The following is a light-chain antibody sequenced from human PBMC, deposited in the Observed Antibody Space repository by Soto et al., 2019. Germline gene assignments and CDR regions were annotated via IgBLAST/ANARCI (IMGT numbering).Light chain of an antibody. CDR3: QQRSNWPPYT. V-gene: IGKV3-11*01. J-gene: IGKJ2*01. CDR2: DAS. Sequence: EIVLTQSPATLSLSVGERATLSCRASQSVSSCLAWYQQKPGQAPRLLIYDASNRATGIPARFSGSGSGTDFILTISSLEHEDFAVYYCQQRSNWPPYTCGQGTKLEIK. CDR1: QSVSSC.